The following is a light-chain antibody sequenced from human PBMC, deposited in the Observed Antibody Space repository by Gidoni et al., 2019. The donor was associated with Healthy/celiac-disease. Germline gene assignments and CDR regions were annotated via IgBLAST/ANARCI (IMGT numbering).Light chain of an antibody. V-gene: IGLV3-19*01. Sequence: SSELTQDPAVSVALGQTVRITCQGDSLRSYYASWYQQKPGQAPVLVIYGKNNRHSGIPDRFSGSSSGNTASLTITGAQAEDEADYYCNSRDSSGNHPHVVFGGGTKLTVL. J-gene: IGLJ2*01. CDR1: SLRSYY. CDR3: NSRDSSGNHPHVV. CDR2: GKN.